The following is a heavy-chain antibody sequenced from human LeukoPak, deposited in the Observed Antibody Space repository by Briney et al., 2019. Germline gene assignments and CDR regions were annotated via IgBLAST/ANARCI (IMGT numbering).Heavy chain of an antibody. CDR3: ARGTGYSSSWPPH. CDR2: INPTGGST. J-gene: IGHJ4*02. V-gene: IGHV1-46*01. D-gene: IGHD6-13*01. CDR1: GYTFTSYY. Sequence: GASVKVSCKASGYTFTSYYMHWVRQAPGQGLEWMGLINPTGGSTGYAQKFQGRVTMTRDMSTSTDYMELSSLRSEDTAIYYCARGTGYSSSWPPHWGQGTLVTVSS.